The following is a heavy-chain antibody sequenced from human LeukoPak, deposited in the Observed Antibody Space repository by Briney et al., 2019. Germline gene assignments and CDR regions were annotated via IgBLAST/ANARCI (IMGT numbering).Heavy chain of an antibody. CDR2: ISSSGSTI. Sequence: GGSLRLSCAASGFTFSDYYMSWIRQAPGKGLEWVSYISSSGSTIYYADSVKGRFTISRDNAKNSLYLQMNILGAEDTAVYYCARWGSSDYFDYWGQGTLVTVSS. CDR3: ARWGSSDYFDY. V-gene: IGHV3-11*01. J-gene: IGHJ4*02. D-gene: IGHD3-16*01. CDR1: GFTFSDYY.